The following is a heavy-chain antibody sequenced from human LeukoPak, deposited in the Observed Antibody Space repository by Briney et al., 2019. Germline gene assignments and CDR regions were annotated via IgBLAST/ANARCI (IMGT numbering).Heavy chain of an antibody. J-gene: IGHJ4*02. Sequence: SETLSLTCTVSGGSISGSTYYWGWIRQPPGKGLEWIGSIYYSGSTFYNPSLKSRVTISVDTSKNHFSLSLSSVTAADTAVYYCAGNVTDLVLTKADSQYYFDYWGQGTLVTVSS. CDR3: AGNVTDLVLTKADSQYYFDY. CDR1: GGSISGSTYY. D-gene: IGHD2-8*01. V-gene: IGHV4-39*02. CDR2: IYYSGST.